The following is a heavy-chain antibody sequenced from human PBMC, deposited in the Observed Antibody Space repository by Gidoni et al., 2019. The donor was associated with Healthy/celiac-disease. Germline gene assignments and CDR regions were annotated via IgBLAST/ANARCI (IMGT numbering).Heavy chain of an antibody. Sequence: EVQLVESGGGLVQPGGSLRLSCAASGSTFSSYSMNWVRQAPGKGLEWVSYISSSSRTIYYADSVKGRFTSSRDNAKNSLYLQMNSLRAEDTAVYYCARATYYYDIGDYWGQGTLVTVSS. J-gene: IGHJ4*02. D-gene: IGHD3-22*01. CDR3: ARATYYYDIGDY. CDR1: GSTFSSYS. CDR2: ISSSSRTI. V-gene: IGHV3-48*01.